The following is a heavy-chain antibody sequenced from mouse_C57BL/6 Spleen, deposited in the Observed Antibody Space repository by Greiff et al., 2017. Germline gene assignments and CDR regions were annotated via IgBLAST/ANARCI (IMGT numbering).Heavy chain of an antibody. J-gene: IGHJ2*01. CDR3: ARRGSSYGYFDY. CDR2: ISSGSSTI. CDR1: GFPFSDYG. Sequence: EVQVVESGGGLVKPGGSLKLSCADSGFPFSDYGMHWVRQAPEKGLEWVAYISSGSSTIYYADTVQGRFTISRDNAKNTLFLQMTSVRSEDTAMYYCARRGSSYGYFDYWGQGTTLTVSS. D-gene: IGHD1-1*01. V-gene: IGHV5-17*01.